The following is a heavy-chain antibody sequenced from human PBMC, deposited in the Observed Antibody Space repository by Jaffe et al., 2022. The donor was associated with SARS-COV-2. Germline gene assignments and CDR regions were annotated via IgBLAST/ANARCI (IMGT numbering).Heavy chain of an antibody. D-gene: IGHD3-10*01. V-gene: IGHV3-7*03. CDR3: AREVTGRGIDP. J-gene: IGHJ5*02. Sequence: EVQLVESGGGLVQPGGSLRLSCAASGFTFSNYWMSWVRQAPGKGLEWVANITPDGSDKYYVDSVKGRFTVSRDNAKNSLYLQMNSLRADDTAFYYCAREVTGRGIDPWGQGTLVTVSS. CDR2: ITPDGSDK. CDR1: GFTFSNYW.